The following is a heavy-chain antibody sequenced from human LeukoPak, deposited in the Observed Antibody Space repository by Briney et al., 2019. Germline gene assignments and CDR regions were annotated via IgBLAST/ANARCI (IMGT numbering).Heavy chain of an antibody. Sequence: ASVKVSCKASGYTFTSYGISWVRQAPGQGLEWMGWISAYNGNTNYAQKLQGRVTMTTDTSTSTAYMELRSLRSDDTAVYYCAGPIVVVPAAILTSDCYYGMDVWGQGTTVTVSS. CDR3: AGPIVVVPAAILTSDCYYGMDV. CDR2: ISAYNGNT. CDR1: GYTFTSYG. J-gene: IGHJ6*02. D-gene: IGHD2-2*01. V-gene: IGHV1-18*01.